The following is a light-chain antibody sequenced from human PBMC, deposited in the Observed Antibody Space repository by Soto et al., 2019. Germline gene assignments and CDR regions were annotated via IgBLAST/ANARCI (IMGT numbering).Light chain of an antibody. Sequence: EIVLTQSPGTLSLSPGARATLSCRASQSVTSNYLAWYQQKPGQAPRLLIYGISSRATGIPDRFSGSGSGTDFTLTISRLEPEDFAVYYCQQYGISPRTFGQGTKVDIK. CDR2: GIS. CDR3: QQYGISPRT. CDR1: QSVTSNY. J-gene: IGKJ1*01. V-gene: IGKV3-20*01.